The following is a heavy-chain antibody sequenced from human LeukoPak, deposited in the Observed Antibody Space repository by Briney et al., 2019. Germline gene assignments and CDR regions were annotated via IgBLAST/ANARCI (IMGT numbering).Heavy chain of an antibody. CDR2: ISGSGGVT. V-gene: IGHV3-23*01. CDR1: GPTFRNYA. D-gene: IGHD6-19*01. J-gene: IGHJ4*02. CDR3: AKGPRTEVAGTTWDY. Sequence: HPGGSLRLSCAASGPTFRNYAMTWVRQAPGKGPEWVSDISGSGGVTHYADSVKGRFSISRDNSRNTLYLQMTSLRAEDTAVYYCAKGPRTEVAGTTWDYWGQGTLVTVSS.